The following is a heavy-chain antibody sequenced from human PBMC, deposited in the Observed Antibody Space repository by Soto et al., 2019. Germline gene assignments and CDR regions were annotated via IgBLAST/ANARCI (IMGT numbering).Heavy chain of an antibody. CDR3: ARIESIAGNWFDP. J-gene: IGHJ5*02. CDR2: IDPVDSYA. Sequence: GESLKISCKGSGFSFTNYWISWVRQMPGKGLEWMGNIDPVDSYANYSPSFQGHVTFSVDTSISTAYLQWSSLKASDTAMYFCARIESIAGNWFDPWGQGTLVTVSS. V-gene: IGHV5-10-1*01. D-gene: IGHD6-13*01. CDR1: GFSFTNYW.